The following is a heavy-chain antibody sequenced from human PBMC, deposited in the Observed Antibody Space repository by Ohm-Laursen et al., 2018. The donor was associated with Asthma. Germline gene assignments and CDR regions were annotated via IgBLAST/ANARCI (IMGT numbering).Heavy chain of an antibody. J-gene: IGHJ4*02. Sequence: SLRLSCAASGFTFSSYSMNWVRQAPGKGLEWVAVISYDGSNKYYADSVKGRFTISRDNSKNTLYLQMNSLRAEDTAVYYCARSRWLQFNFDYWGQGTLVTVSS. V-gene: IGHV3-30*03. CDR2: ISYDGSNK. CDR1: GFTFSSYS. D-gene: IGHD5-24*01. CDR3: ARSRWLQFNFDY.